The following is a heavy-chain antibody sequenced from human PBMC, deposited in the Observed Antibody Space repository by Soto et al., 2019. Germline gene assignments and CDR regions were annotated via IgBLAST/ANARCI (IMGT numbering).Heavy chain of an antibody. CDR2: ISSSSSYI. Sequence: EVQLVESGGGLVKPGGSLRLSCAASGFTFSSNSMTWVRQAPGKGLEWVSTISSSSSYIYYADSMKGRFTISRDNAKNSLYLQMTSLRAEDTAVYYCARDPRFRVAEMDYWGQGTLVTVSS. D-gene: IGHD6-19*01. CDR1: GFTFSSNS. J-gene: IGHJ4*02. CDR3: ARDPRFRVAEMDY. V-gene: IGHV3-21*01.